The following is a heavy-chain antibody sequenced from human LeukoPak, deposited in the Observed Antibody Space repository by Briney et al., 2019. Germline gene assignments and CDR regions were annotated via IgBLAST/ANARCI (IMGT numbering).Heavy chain of an antibody. Sequence: SQTLSLTCDISGDSVSSNNGAWNWIRQSPSRGLEWLGRTYYRSKWYNDYAGSLNGRITISPDTSKNQFSLHLNSVTPEDTAVYYCARGLAYGSGSYSSDYWGQGTLVTVSS. CDR3: ARGLAYGSGSYSSDY. J-gene: IGHJ4*02. CDR2: TYYRSKWYN. V-gene: IGHV6-1*01. D-gene: IGHD3-10*01. CDR1: GDSVSSNNGA.